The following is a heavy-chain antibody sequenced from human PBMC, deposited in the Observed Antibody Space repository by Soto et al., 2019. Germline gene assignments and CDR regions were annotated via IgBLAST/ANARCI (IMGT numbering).Heavy chain of an antibody. D-gene: IGHD3-10*02. CDR1: GDSITSGDYY. CDR3: ARARQYYVCEFDL. V-gene: IGHV4-31*03. Sequence: QVQLQESGPGLVKPSQTLSLTCTVSGDSITSGDYYWSWIRQLPGKGLEWIGYISNSGRTSYNPSLKSRLAMSLVTSENQCSLTSTSVTAADTAIYFCARARQYYVCEFDLWGQGILATVSS. J-gene: IGHJ5*02. CDR2: ISNSGRT.